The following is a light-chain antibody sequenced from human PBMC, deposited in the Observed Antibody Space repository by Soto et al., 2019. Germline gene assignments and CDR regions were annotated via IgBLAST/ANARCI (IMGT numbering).Light chain of an antibody. CDR3: QQYNNWPLT. CDR1: QSVSSN. Sequence: ETVLTQSPATLSVSQGERVTLSCRASQSVSSNLAWYQQRPGQAPSLLIYGASTRAAGIPARFSGSGSGTEFTLTISSLQSEDFAVYYCQQYNNWPLTFGGGTKVDI. J-gene: IGKJ4*01. CDR2: GAS. V-gene: IGKV3-15*01.